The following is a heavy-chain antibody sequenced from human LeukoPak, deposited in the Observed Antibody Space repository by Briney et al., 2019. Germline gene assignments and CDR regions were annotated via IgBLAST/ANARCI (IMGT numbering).Heavy chain of an antibody. CDR2: ITRGSIYT. Sequence: PGGSLRLSCAASGFTFSSYSMNWVRQAPGKGLEWVSSITRGSIYTFYADSVKGRFTISRDNAKNSLSLQMNSLRAEDTAVYYCARDPYNGSYGDDYYYYMDVWGKGTTVTISS. J-gene: IGHJ6*03. CDR1: GFTFSSYS. D-gene: IGHD1-26*01. CDR3: ARDPYNGSYGDDYYYYMDV. V-gene: IGHV3-21*01.